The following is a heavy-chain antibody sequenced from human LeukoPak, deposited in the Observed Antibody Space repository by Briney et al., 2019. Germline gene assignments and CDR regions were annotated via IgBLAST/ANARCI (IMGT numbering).Heavy chain of an antibody. J-gene: IGHJ4*02. D-gene: IGHD3-10*01. V-gene: IGHV4-34*01. CDR3: ARVVSADYFDY. CDR1: GGSFSGYY. CDR2: INHSGST. Sequence: PSETLSLTCAVYGGSFSGYYWTWIRQSPGKGLEWIGEINHSGSTNYNPSLKSRVTISLDTSRNQFSLKLSSVTAADTAVYYCARVVSADYFDYWGQGTLVTVSS.